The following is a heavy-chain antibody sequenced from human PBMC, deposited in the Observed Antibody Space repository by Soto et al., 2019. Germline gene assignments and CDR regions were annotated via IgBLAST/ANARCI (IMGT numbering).Heavy chain of an antibody. Sequence: SETLSLTCTVSGGSISSGGYYWSWIRQHPGKGLEWIGYIYYSGSTYYNPSLKSRVTLSVDTSKNHFSLKLTSVTAADTAVYYCASEYSSSSWFDPWGQGALVTVSS. V-gene: IGHV4-31*03. CDR1: GGSISSGGYY. CDR2: IYYSGST. D-gene: IGHD6-6*01. J-gene: IGHJ5*02. CDR3: ASEYSSSSWFDP.